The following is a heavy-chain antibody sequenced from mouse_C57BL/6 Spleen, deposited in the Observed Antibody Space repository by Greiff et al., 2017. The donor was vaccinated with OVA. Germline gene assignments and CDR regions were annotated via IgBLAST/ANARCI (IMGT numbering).Heavy chain of an antibody. Sequence: QVQLQQPGTELVKPGASVKLSCKASGYTFTSYWMHWVKQRPGQGLEWLGNINPSNGGTNYNEKFKSKAPLTVDKSSSTAYMQLSSLTSEDSAFYYGARVNYCSRYYAMDYWGQGTSVTVSS. CDR1: GYTFTSYW. D-gene: IGHD1-1*01. J-gene: IGHJ4*01. CDR3: ARVNYCSRYYAMDY. V-gene: IGHV1-53*01. CDR2: INPSNGGT.